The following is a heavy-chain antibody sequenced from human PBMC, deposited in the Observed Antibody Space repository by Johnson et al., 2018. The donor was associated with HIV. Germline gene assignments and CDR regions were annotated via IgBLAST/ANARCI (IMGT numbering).Heavy chain of an antibody. CDR2: ISSSGGSI. CDR3: ARELTAHQPIYYYDSTRSAFDI. J-gene: IGHJ3*02. V-gene: IGHV3-11*04. CDR1: GFTFSDYY. Sequence: QVQLVESGGGLVQPGGSLRLSCAASGFTFSDYYLSWIRQTPGKGLEWVSYISSSGGSIYYSDSVKGRFTISRDNSKNTLYLQMNSLRAEDTAVYYCARELTAHQPIYYYDSTRSAFDIWGQGTMVTVSS. D-gene: IGHD3-22*01.